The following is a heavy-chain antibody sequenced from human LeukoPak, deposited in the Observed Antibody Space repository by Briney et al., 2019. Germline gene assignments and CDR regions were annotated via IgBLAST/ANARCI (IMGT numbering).Heavy chain of an antibody. CDR1: GDSVSSNSAA. CDR3: ARGVRYFDL. CDR2: TYFRSKWFN. J-gene: IGHJ2*01. V-gene: IGHV6-1*01. Sequence: SQTLSLTCAISGDSVSSNSAAWNWIRQSPSRGLEWLGRTYFRSKWFNDYALPVKSRITINPDTSKSQFSLQLNSVTPEDTAVYFCARGVRYFDLWGRGTLVTVSS.